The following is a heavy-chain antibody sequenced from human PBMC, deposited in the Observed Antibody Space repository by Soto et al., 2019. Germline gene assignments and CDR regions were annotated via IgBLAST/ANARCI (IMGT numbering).Heavy chain of an antibody. CDR2: ISSSSSTI. J-gene: IGHJ6*02. Sequence: GGSLRLSCAASGFTFSSYSMNWVRQAPGKGLEWVSYISSSSSTIYYADSVKGRFTISRDNAKNSLYLQMNSLRAEDTAVYYCARDVGGALTGSYLLYYYYGMDVWGQGTTVTVSS. CDR1: GFTFSSYS. V-gene: IGHV3-48*04. D-gene: IGHD3-9*01. CDR3: ARDVGGALTGSYLLYYYYGMDV.